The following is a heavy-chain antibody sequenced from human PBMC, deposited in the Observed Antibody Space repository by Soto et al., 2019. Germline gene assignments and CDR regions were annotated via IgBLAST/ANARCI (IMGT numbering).Heavy chain of an antibody. CDR1: GFTVSNNY. Sequence: EVQLVESGGGLIQPGGSLRLSCAVSGFTVSNNYMSWVRQAPGKGLEGVSVIYSGGYTAYGDSVKGRFTIPRDNSKNTTYLKKNTRGARATAVFYCANTRGGGGYWGQGTLVTVSS. CDR3: ANTRGGGGY. CDR2: IYSGGYT. D-gene: IGHD3-10*01. J-gene: IGHJ4*02. V-gene: IGHV3-53*01.